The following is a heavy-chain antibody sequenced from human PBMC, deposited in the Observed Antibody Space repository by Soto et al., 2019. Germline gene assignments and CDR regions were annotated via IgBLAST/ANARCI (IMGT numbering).Heavy chain of an antibody. CDR1: GGSVSDKTYY. CDR3: ARTTAVPNTLRSRYFFDY. J-gene: IGHJ4*02. V-gene: IGHV4-61*01. CDR2: VYYSGTT. D-gene: IGHD4-17*01. Sequence: SETRSLPCSVSGGSVSDKTYYWSWIRQPPGKRLEWIGYVYYSGTTNYNPSLKSRVTISVDLSKNRFSLRLSSVTTADTALYYCARTTAVPNTLRSRYFFDYWGQGTLVTVSS.